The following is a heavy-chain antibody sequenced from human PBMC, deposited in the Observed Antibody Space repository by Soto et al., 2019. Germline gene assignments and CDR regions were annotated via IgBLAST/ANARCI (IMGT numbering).Heavy chain of an antibody. CDR1: GGSISSGDYY. D-gene: IGHD5-18*01. J-gene: IGHJ4*02. V-gene: IGHV4-30-4*01. CDR3: ATLGVDTAMGNFDY. Sequence: SETLSLTCTVSGGSISSGDYYWSWIRQPPGKGLEWIGYIYYSGSTYYNPSLKSRVTISVDTSKNQFSLKLSSVTAADTAVYYCATLGVDTAMGNFDYGGQGTLVTVPS. CDR2: IYYSGST.